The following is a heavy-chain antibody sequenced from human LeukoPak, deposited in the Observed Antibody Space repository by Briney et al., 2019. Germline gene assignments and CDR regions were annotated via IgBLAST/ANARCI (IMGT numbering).Heavy chain of an antibody. J-gene: IGHJ4*02. D-gene: IGHD4-11*01. V-gene: IGHV4-39*01. CDR2: IYYSGST. CDR1: GGSISSGSYY. Sequence: PSETLSLTCTVSGGSISSGSYYWSWIRQPPGKGLEWIGSIYYSGSTYYNPSLKSRVTISVDTSKNQFSLKLTSVTAADTAVYYCARQQSVTTVDYWGQGTLVTVSS. CDR3: ARQQSVTTVDY.